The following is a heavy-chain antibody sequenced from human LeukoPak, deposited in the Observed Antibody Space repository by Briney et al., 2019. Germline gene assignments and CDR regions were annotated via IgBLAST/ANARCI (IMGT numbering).Heavy chain of an antibody. CDR1: GYSFTSYW. J-gene: IGHJ6*02. D-gene: IGHD4-17*01. CDR2: IYPGDSDT. CDR3: ARQKGGDYFSYYYYGMDV. Sequence: GESLKISCKGSGYSFTSYWIGWVRQMPGKGLELMGIIYPGDSDTRYSPSFQGQVTISADKSISTAYLQWSSLKASDTAMYYCARQKGGDYFSYYYYGMDVWGQGTTVTVSS. V-gene: IGHV5-51*01.